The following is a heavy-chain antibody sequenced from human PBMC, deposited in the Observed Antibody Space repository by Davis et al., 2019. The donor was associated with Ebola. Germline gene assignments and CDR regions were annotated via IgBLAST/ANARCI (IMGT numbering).Heavy chain of an antibody. Sequence: PGGSLRLSCAASGFTFSSYWIHWVRQAPGQGLVWVSRINSNGGSAIYADSVKGRFTISRDNAKNTLYLQMNSLRAEDTALYYCAREDVTFDIWGQGTMVTVSS. CDR1: GFTFSSYW. CDR2: INSNGGSA. V-gene: IGHV3-74*01. CDR3: AREDVTFDI. J-gene: IGHJ3*02.